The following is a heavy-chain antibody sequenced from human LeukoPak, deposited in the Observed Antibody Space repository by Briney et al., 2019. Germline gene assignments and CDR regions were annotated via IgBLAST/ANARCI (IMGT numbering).Heavy chain of an antibody. V-gene: IGHV4-61*02. J-gene: IGHJ6*03. CDR3: ARDSEIAVAGTGYYYYYMDV. Sequence: SETLSLTCTVSGGSISSGSYYWSWIRQPAGKGLEWIGRIYTSGSTNYNPSLKSRVTISVDTSKNQFSLKLSSVTAADTAAYYCARDSEIAVAGTGYYYYYMDVWGKGTTVTISS. CDR2: IYTSGST. CDR1: GGSISSGSYY. D-gene: IGHD6-19*01.